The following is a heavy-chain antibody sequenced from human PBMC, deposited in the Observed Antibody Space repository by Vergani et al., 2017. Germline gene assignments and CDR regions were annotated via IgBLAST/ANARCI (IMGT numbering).Heavy chain of an antibody. CDR1: GFTFSSYA. CDR3: ARDSYDYIWGSFKGAHDAFDI. CDR2: ISYDGSNK. Sequence: QVQLVESGGGVVQPGRSLRLSCAASGFTFSSYAMHWVRQAPGKGLEWVAVISYDGSNKYYADSVKGRFTISRDNSKNTLYLQMNSLRAEDTAVYYCARDSYDYIWGSFKGAHDAFDIWGQGTMVTVSS. J-gene: IGHJ3*02. D-gene: IGHD3-16*01. V-gene: IGHV3-30-3*01.